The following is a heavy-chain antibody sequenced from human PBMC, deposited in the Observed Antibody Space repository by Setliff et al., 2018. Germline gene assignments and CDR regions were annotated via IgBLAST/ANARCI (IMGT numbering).Heavy chain of an antibody. J-gene: IGHJ4*02. CDR1: GGSISDYDASISGYY. CDR3: ARSFSRREKFLLDY. V-gene: IGHV4-61*05. Sequence: SETLSLTCTVSGGSISDYDASISGYYWSWIRQPPGKGLEWIGYIYYSGSTNYNPSLKSRVTISMDTSKNQFSLRVSPVTAADTAVYYCARSFSRREKFLLDYWGQGALVTVSS. CDR2: IYYSGST.